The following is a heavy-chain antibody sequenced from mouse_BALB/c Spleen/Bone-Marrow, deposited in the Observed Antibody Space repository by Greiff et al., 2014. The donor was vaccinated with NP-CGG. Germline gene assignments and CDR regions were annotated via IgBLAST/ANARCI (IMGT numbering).Heavy chain of an antibody. V-gene: IGHV1-80*01. Sequence: SGAELVRPGSSVKISCKASGYAFSSYWMNWVKQRPGQGLEWIGRIYPGDGDTNYNGKFKGKATLTADKSSSTAYMQLSSLTSEDSAVYFCARSDYYAMDYWGQGTSVTVSS. J-gene: IGHJ4*01. CDR3: ARSDYYAMDY. CDR1: GYAFSSYW. CDR2: IYPGDGDT.